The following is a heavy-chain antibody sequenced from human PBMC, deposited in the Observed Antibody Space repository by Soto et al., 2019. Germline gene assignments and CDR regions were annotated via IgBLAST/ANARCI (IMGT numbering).Heavy chain of an antibody. CDR1: GGTFSSYA. Sequence: VQLVQSGAEVKKPGSSVKVSCKASGGTFSSYAISWVRQAPGQGLEWMGGIIPIFGTANYAQKFQGRVTITADESTSTAYMELSSLRSEDTAVYYCARRRANYYGSGSYYNYFDYWGQGTLVTVSS. CDR2: IIPIFGTA. J-gene: IGHJ4*02. CDR3: ARRRANYYGSGSYYNYFDY. V-gene: IGHV1-69*01. D-gene: IGHD3-10*01.